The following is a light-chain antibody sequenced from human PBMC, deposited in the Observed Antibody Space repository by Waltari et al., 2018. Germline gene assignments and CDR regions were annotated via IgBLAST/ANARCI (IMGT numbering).Light chain of an antibody. Sequence: DVVLTQSPLFLPVTLGQQASISCRSTQRLENTDGNTYLDWFLQRPGQSPRRLIYKVSERDSGVPDRFSGIGSGSNFTLKISRVEAEDVGVYYCLQAPITFGPGTRVDIK. J-gene: IGKJ3*01. CDR3: LQAPIT. V-gene: IGKV2-30*01. CDR1: QRLENTDGNTY. CDR2: KVS.